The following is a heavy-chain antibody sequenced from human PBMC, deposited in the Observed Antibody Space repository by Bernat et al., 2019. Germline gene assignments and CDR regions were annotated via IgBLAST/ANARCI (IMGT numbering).Heavy chain of an antibody. J-gene: IGHJ2*01. CDR1: GFTFSSYA. V-gene: IGHV3-30-3*01. D-gene: IGHD2-15*01. CDR3: ARGVYCSGGSCYSRTWLSWYFDL. Sequence: QVQLVESGGGVVQPGRSLRLSCAASGFTFSSYAMHWVRQAPGKGLEWVAVISYDGSNKYYADSVKGRFTISRDNSKNTLYLQMNSLRAEDTTVYYCARGVYCSGGSCYSRTWLSWYFDLWGRGTLVTVSS. CDR2: ISYDGSNK.